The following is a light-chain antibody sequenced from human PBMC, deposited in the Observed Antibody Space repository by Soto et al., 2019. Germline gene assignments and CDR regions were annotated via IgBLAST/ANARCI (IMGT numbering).Light chain of an antibody. V-gene: IGKV1-33*01. CDR1: QDISNY. J-gene: IGKJ4*01. Sequence: DIQMTQSPSSLSASVGDRVTITCQASQDISNYLNWYQQKPGKAPKLLIYDASNLETGVPSRFSGSGSGTDFNFTISSLQHEDIAAYYCQQYDNRPPLTFGGGTKVEIK. CDR3: QQYDNRPPLT. CDR2: DAS.